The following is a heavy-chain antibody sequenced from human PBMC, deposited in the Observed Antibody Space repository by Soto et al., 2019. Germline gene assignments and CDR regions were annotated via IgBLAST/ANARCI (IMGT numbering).Heavy chain of an antibody. CDR2: IGSKGETYAT. V-gene: IGHV3-73*01. D-gene: IGHD2-2*03. J-gene: IGHJ6*02. Sequence: PGGSLRLSCAASGFTFGASALQWVRQASGKGLEWLGRIGSKGETYATAYAASVKGRFTISRDDSKNTAYLQMNSLRDEDMAVYYFARDGYCVSSSCSFLPDVWGQGTTVTVSS. CDR1: GFTFGASA. CDR3: ARDGYCVSSSCSFLPDV.